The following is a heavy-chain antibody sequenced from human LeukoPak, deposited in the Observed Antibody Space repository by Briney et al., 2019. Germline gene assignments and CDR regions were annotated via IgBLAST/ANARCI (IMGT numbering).Heavy chain of an antibody. J-gene: IGHJ1*01. CDR2: MNTNSGNT. CDR3: ARYCSGGSCHTRTAEYFQH. CDR1: GYTFTSYE. D-gene: IGHD2-15*01. V-gene: IGHV1-8*01. Sequence: GASVKVSCKASGYTFTSYEINWVRQATGQGIEWMGWMNTNSGNTGYAQKFQGRVTMTRNTSISTAYMELSSLRSEDTAVYYCARYCSGGSCHTRTAEYFQHWGQGTLVTVSS.